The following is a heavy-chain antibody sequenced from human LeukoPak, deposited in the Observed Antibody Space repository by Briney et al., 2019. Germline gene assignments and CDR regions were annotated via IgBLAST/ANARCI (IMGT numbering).Heavy chain of an antibody. D-gene: IGHD3-10*01. J-gene: IGHJ4*02. CDR2: IKEDGSEK. Sequence: AGGSLRLSCAASGFTFSRYWMSWVRQAPGKGLEWVANIKEDGSEKYYVDSVKGRFTISRDNANMYLQMNSLRAEDTAVYYCARDHPQGRSSSHFDYWCQGTLVTVSS. CDR3: ARDHPQGRSSSHFDY. CDR1: GFTFSRYW. V-gene: IGHV3-7*01.